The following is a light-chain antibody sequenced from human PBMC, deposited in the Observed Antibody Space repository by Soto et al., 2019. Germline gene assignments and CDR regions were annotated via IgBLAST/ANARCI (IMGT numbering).Light chain of an antibody. CDR3: AAWDDSLSGYV. V-gene: IGLV1-47*01. CDR2: RNN. Sequence: QFVLTSPPSASGTPGEGVTISCTGSSSNIGSNYVYWYQQLPGTAPKLLIYRNNQRPSGVPDRFSGSKSGTSASLAISGLRSEDEADYYCAAWDDSLSGYVFGTGTKVTVL. J-gene: IGLJ1*01. CDR1: SSNIGSNY.